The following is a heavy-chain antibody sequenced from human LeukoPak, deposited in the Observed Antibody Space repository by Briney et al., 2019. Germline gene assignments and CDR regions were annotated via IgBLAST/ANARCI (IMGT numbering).Heavy chain of an antibody. D-gene: IGHD5-12*01. Sequence: GGSLRLSCTASGFTFSDYYMSWIRQAPGKGLEWVSNIGNSVGNKYYADSVKGRFTISRDNAKNSLYLQMNSLRAEDTAVCYCAREFIGYGNTDYWGQGTLVTVSS. J-gene: IGHJ4*02. CDR1: GFTFSDYY. V-gene: IGHV3-11*01. CDR3: AREFIGYGNTDY. CDR2: IGNSVGNK.